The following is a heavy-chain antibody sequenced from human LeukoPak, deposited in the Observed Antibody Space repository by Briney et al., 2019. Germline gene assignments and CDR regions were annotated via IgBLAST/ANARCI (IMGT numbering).Heavy chain of an antibody. CDR2: GHHSESS. CDR3: ARESAGSLHDSTAAFHY. V-gene: IGHV4-59*02. J-gene: IGHJ4*02. Sequence: TSENLSLTCSVSGDSVTSTYWSWIRQPPGKGLEWIAYGHHSESSNYNPSFRSRVTIPVDTSRNQFSLRLTSVTAADTAVYYCARESAGSLHDSTAAFHYWGQGILVIVSS. CDR1: GDSVTSTY. D-gene: IGHD2-8*02.